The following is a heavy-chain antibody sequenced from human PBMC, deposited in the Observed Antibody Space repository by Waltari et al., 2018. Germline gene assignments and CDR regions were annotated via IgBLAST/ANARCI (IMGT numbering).Heavy chain of an antibody. J-gene: IGHJ4*02. CDR1: GYSISSGYY. CDR3: AEVTTSNY. CDR2: INHSGNT. D-gene: IGHD4-4*01. Sequence: QVQLQESGPGLVKPSETLSLTCAVSGYSISSGYYWGWVRQPPGKGLEWIGSINHSGNTYYNPSLKSRVTISVDTSKNQFSLKLSSVTAADTAVYYCAEVTTSNYWGQGTLVTVSS. V-gene: IGHV4-38-2*01.